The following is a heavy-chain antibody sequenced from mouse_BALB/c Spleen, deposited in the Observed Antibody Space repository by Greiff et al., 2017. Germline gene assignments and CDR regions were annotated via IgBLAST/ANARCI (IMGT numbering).Heavy chain of an antibody. J-gene: IGHJ3*01. D-gene: IGHD2-2*01. CDR3: ARYGYSWFAY. CDR2: INPSSGYT. V-gene: IGHV1-4*02. CDR1: GYTFTSYT. Sequence: QVQLKQSAAELARPGASVKMSCKASGYTFTSYTMHWVKQRPGQGLEWIGYINPSSGYTEYNQKFKDKTTLTADKSSSTAYMQLSSLTSEDSAVYYCARYGYSWFAYWGQGTLVTVSA.